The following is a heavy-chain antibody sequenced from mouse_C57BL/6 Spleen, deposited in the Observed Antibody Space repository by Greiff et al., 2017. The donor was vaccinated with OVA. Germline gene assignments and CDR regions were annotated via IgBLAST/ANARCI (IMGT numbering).Heavy chain of an antibody. J-gene: IGHJ3*01. V-gene: IGHV1-81*01. CDR2: IYPRSGNT. CDR3: AQIYYDYDGFAY. Sequence: LVESGAELARPGASVKLSCKASGYTFTSYGISWVKQRTGQGLEWIGEIYPRSGNTYYNEKFKGKATLTADKSSSTAYMELRSLTSEDSAVYFCAQIYYDYDGFAYWGQGTLVTVSA. D-gene: IGHD2-4*01. CDR1: GYTFTSYG.